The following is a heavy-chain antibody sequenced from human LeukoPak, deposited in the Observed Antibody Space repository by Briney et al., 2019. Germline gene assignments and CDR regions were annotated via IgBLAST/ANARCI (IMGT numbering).Heavy chain of an antibody. CDR3: ARQITMIVVDY. CDR2: IYYSGST. J-gene: IGHJ4*02. V-gene: IGHV4-39*01. Sequence: SETLSLTCTVSGGSISSSSYYWGWIHQPPGKGLEWIGSIYYSGSTYYNPSLKSRVTISVDTSKNQFSLKLSFVTAADTAVYYCARQITMIVVDYWGQGTLVTVSS. CDR1: GGSISSSSYY. D-gene: IGHD3-22*01.